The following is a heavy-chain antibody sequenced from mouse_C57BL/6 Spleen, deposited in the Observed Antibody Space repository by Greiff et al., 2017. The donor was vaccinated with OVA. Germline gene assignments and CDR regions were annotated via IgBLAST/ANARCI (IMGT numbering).Heavy chain of an antibody. V-gene: IGHV1-50*01. D-gene: IGHD2-14*01. CDR2: IDPSDSYT. CDR1: GYTFTSYW. J-gene: IGHJ2*01. CDR3: AKGYGYFDY. Sequence: QVQLQQPGAELVKPGASVNLSCKASGYTFTSYWMQWVKQRPGQGLEWIGEIDPSDSYTNYNQKFKDKATLTVDTSSRTAYMQLSSLTSEDSAVYYCAKGYGYFDYWGQGTTLTVSS.